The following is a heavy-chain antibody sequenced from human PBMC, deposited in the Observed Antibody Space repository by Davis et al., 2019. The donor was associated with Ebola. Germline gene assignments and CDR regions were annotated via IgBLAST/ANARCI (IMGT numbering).Heavy chain of an antibody. V-gene: IGHV3-15*01. CDR1: GFTFINAW. J-gene: IGHJ4*02. CDR3: TCRSFDY. CDR2: IRSITDGGTT. Sequence: GESLKISCAASGFTFINAWMSWVRQAPGKGLEWVGRIRSITDGGTTDYAAPVKGRFIISRDASKNTLFLQMNSLKIEDTAVYYCTCRSFDYWGQGTLVTVSS. D-gene: IGHD3-10*01.